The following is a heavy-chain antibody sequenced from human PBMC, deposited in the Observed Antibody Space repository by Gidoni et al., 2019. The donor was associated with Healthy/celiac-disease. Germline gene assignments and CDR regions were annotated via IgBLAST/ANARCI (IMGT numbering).Heavy chain of an antibody. J-gene: IGHJ4*02. V-gene: IGHV3-9*01. CDR2: ICYDGGSI. CDR3: AKDICQCNNSVCSVFDY. D-gene: IGHD3-22*01. Sequence: ELQLVSSGGGVVPPGRSLRPSCAAAGLSIDDSAMHWVRQAPGKGLEWVAGICYDGGSIGYADSVKDRFTISRDNAKNSLYLQMNSLRAEDTAVYYCAKDICQCNNSVCSVFDYWGQGTLVTVSS. CDR1: GLSIDDSA.